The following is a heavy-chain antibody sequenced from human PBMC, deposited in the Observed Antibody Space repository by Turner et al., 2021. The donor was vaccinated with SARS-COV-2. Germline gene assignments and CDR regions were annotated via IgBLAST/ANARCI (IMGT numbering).Heavy chain of an antibody. D-gene: IGHD3-22*01. CDR3: AKADRIMIVVVITLFDY. CDR1: GFTVSRNY. CDR2: IYSGGST. J-gene: IGHJ4*02. V-gene: IGHV3-53*01. Sequence: EVQLVESGGGLIQPGGSLRLSCAAAGFTVSRNYMSWVRQAPGKGLEWVSVIYSGGSTYYADSVKGRFTISRDNSKNTLYLQMNSLRAEDTAVYYCAKADRIMIVVVITLFDYWGQGTLVTVSS.